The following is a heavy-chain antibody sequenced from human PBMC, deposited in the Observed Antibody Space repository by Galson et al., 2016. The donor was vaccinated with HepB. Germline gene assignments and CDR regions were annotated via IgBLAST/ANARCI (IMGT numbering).Heavy chain of an antibody. J-gene: IGHJ4*02. CDR2: ISSSSSYV. V-gene: IGHV3-21*01. D-gene: IGHD1-26*01. CDR3: ARGDIVGAIFDY. CDR1: GFIFSSYT. Sequence: SLRLSCAASGFIFSSYTMHWVRQAPGKGLEWVSSISSSSSYVDYADTVKGRFTISRDNAKNSLYLQMNSLRAEDTAVYYCARGDIVGAIFDYWGQGTLVTVSS.